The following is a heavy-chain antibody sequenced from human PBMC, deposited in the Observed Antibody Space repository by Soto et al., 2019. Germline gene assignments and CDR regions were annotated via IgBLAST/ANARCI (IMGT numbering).Heavy chain of an antibody. V-gene: IGHV4-31*03. Sequence: QVQLQESGPGLVKPSQTLSLTCTVSGGSISSGGYYWSWIRQHPGKGLEWIGYISYSGSTYYNPSLKSRVSISVDTSKHQFSLKLSSVTAADTAVYYCARVVQLWYHCDYWGQGTLVTVSS. J-gene: IGHJ4*02. CDR1: GGSISSGGYY. D-gene: IGHD5-18*01. CDR2: ISYSGST. CDR3: ARVVQLWYHCDY.